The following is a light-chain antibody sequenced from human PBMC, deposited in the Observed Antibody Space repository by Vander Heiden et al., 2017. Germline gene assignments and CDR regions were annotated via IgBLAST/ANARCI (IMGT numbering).Light chain of an antibody. CDR1: DSIGDW. CDR2: KAS. V-gene: IGKV1-5*03. Sequence: DIQMTQSPSRLSACVGDRISITCRASDSIGDWLAWYQQKPGKAPKLLISKASTLESGVPPRFSGSGSEAEFTLTISYLQPDDFASYYCQQYKTYSTFGQGTKVEV. CDR3: QQYKTYST. J-gene: IGKJ1*01.